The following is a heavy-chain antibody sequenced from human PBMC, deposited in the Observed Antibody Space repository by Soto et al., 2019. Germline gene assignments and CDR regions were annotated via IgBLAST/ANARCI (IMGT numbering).Heavy chain of an antibody. D-gene: IGHD3-22*01. CDR3: ASAIIYYDSSGYYPFDY. CDR1: GYTITWYD. CDR2: MNPNSGNT. Sequence: GASVKVSCKASGYTITWYDISWVRQATGQGLEWMGWMNPNSGNTGYAQKFQGRVTMTRDTSISTAYMELSSLRSEDTAVYYCASAIIYYDSSGYYPFDYWGQGALVTVSS. V-gene: IGHV1-8*01. J-gene: IGHJ4*02.